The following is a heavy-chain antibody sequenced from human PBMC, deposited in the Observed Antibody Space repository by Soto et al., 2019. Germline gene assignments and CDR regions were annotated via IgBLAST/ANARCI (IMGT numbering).Heavy chain of an antibody. V-gene: IGHV6-1*01. CDR2: TYYRSKWYN. CDR3: ARDDIAVAGQGYYYGMDV. Sequence: SQTLSLTCAISGDSVSSNSAAWNWIRQSPSRGLEWLGRTYYRSKWYNDYAVSVKSRITINPDTSKNQFSLQLNSVTPEDTAVYYCARDDIAVAGQGYYYGMDVWGQGTTVTVSS. J-gene: IGHJ6*02. D-gene: IGHD6-19*01. CDR1: GDSVSSNSAA.